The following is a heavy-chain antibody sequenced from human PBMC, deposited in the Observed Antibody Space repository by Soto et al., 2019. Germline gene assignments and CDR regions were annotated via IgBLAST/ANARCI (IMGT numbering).Heavy chain of an antibody. D-gene: IGHD1-1*01. CDR2: ISYDGNVA. V-gene: IGHV3-30*18. CDR1: GFTFSNYG. Sequence: QVQLVESEGGVVQPGRSLRLSCAASGFTFSNYGMHWVRQAPGKGLEWVTVISYDGNVAYYADSVKGRFTSSRDNSKNTLYLQMNSLRTEYTAVYYCAKEGQITNWYFDYWGQGTLVTVSS. J-gene: IGHJ4*02. CDR3: AKEGQITNWYFDY.